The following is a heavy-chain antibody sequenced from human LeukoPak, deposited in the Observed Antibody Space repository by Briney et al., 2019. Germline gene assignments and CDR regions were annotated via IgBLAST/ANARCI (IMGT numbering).Heavy chain of an antibody. Sequence: ASVKVSCKASGYAFTSYAMHWVRQAPGQRLEWMGWINAGNGNTKYSQKFQGRVTITRDTSASTAYMELSSLRSEDTAVYYCARELQHGYSYGIWGQGTLVTVSS. D-gene: IGHD5-18*01. CDR1: GYAFTSYA. V-gene: IGHV1-3*01. CDR2: INAGNGNT. CDR3: ARELQHGYSYGI. J-gene: IGHJ4*02.